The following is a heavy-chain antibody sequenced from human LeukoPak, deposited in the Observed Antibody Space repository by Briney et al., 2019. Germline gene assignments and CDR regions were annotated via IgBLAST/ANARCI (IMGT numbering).Heavy chain of an antibody. CDR2: IISMLGIA. CDR1: GYTFTSYD. V-gene: IGHV1-69*04. Sequence: ASVKVSCKASGYTFTSYDINWVRQAPGQGLEWMGRIISMLGIANYAQKFQGRVTIIADKSTSIVYMELSSLRSEDTAVYYCATVSDSSGYRTWGQGTLVTVSS. J-gene: IGHJ5*02. D-gene: IGHD3-22*01. CDR3: ATVSDSSGYRT.